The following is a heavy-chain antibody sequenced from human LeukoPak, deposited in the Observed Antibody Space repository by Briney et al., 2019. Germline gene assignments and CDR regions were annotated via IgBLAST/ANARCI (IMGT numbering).Heavy chain of an antibody. CDR1: GFTFSSYA. CDR3: AKNGDRGAYCSGGSCYPYYYYMDV. CDR2: ISGSGGST. D-gene: IGHD2-15*01. J-gene: IGHJ6*03. Sequence: GGSLRLSCAASGFTFSSYAMSWVRQAPGKGLEWVSAISGSGGSTYYADSVKGHLTISRDNSKNTLYLQMNSLSAEDTAVYYCAKNGDRGAYCSGGSCYPYYYYMDVWGKGTTVTISS. V-gene: IGHV3-23*01.